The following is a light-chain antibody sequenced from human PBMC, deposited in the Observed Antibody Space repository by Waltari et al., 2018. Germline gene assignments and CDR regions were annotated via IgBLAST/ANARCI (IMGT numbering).Light chain of an antibody. CDR3: QQYYSTPPIT. J-gene: IGKJ5*01. V-gene: IGKV1-NL1*01. Sequence: DIQMTQSPSSLSASVRDSVTINCRASQGISNSLAWYQQKPGKAPKLLLYAASRLESGVPSRFSGSGSGTDYTLTISSLQPEDFATYYCQQYYSTPPITFGQGTRLEIK. CDR1: QGISNS. CDR2: AAS.